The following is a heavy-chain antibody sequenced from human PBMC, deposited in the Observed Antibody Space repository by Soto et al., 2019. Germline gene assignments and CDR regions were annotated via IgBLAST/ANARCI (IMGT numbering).Heavy chain of an antibody. CDR2: MNPSNGNT. CDR3: ARRKERSGPHYFDY. V-gene: IGHV1-8*02. J-gene: IGHJ4*02. Sequence: ASVKVSCKASGYTFTTYDVSWVRQASGQGLEWMGWMNPSNGNTGYAKKFQGRVTMTRNTSISTVYMELSGLRPDDTAVYYCARRKERSGPHYFDYWGQGTRVTVSS. CDR1: GYTFTTYD. D-gene: IGHD6-25*01.